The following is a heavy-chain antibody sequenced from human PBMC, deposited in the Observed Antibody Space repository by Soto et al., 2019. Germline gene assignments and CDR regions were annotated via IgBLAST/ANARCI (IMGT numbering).Heavy chain of an antibody. J-gene: IGHJ4*02. CDR2: IYSGGST. Sequence: EVQLVESGGGLVQPGGSLRLSCAASGFTVSSNYMSWVRQATGKGLEWVSVIYSGGSTYYADSVKGRFTISRDNSKNTLYLQMNSLRAEDTAVYYCARGRLRDYFDYWGQGTLVTVSS. CDR3: ARGRLRDYFDY. D-gene: IGHD4-17*01. V-gene: IGHV3-66*01. CDR1: GFTVSSNY.